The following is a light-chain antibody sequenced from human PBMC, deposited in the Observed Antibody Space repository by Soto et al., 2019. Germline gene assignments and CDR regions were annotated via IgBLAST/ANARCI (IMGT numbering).Light chain of an antibody. Sequence: DIVMTQSPSTLSVSPGDRATLSCRASQSVSSKLAWYQQKPGKAPRLLIYGASTRANGIPARFSGSGSGTEYTLPISSLQSEDFSVYYCQQYNNWPPLTFGQGTKVEIK. CDR3: QQYNNWPPLT. V-gene: IGKV3-15*01. J-gene: IGKJ1*01. CDR1: QSVSSK. CDR2: GAS.